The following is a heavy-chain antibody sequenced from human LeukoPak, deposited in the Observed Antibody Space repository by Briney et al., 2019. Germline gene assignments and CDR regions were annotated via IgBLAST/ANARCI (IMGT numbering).Heavy chain of an antibody. CDR3: ARQRHNYGYSFLDY. V-gene: IGHV3-7*01. CDR1: GFTFSSYW. Sequence: VGSLRLSCAASGFTFSSYWMSWVRQAPGKGLEWVANIKEDGSEKNYVYSVKGRFTISRDNAKNSLYLQMNSLRAEDTAVYYCARQRHNYGYSFLDYWGQGTLVTVSS. CDR2: IKEDGSEK. D-gene: IGHD5-18*01. J-gene: IGHJ4*02.